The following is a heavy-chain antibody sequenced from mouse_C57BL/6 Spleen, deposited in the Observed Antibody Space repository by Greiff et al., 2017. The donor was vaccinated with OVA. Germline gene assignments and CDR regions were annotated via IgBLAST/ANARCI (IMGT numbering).Heavy chain of an antibody. CDR1: GFTFSSYA. J-gene: IGHJ4*01. D-gene: IGHD2-10*01. CDR3: AREGLLGAMDY. CDR2: ISDGGSYT. Sequence: DVMLVESGGGLVKPGGSLKLSCAASGFTFSSYAMSWVRQTPEKRLEWVATISDGGSYTYYPDNVKGRFTISRDNAKNNLYLQMSHLKSEDTAMYYCAREGLLGAMDYWGQGTSVTVSS. V-gene: IGHV5-4*03.